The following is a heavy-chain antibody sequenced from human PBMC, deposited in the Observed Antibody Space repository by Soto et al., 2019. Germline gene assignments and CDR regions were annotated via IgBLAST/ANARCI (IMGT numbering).Heavy chain of an antibody. CDR3: ARSEMTYNWND. D-gene: IGHD1-20*01. V-gene: IGHV3-23*01. J-gene: IGHJ4*02. CDR1: GFTFRGDA. CDR2: ISGSGEMT. Sequence: EVQLLESGGDLVQPGGSLRLSCAASGFTFRGDAMSLVRQAPGKGLEWVSSISGSGEMTHYADSVKGRFTISRDNAKNTLYLQMESLRAEDTALYYCARSEMTYNWNDWGQGALVTVSS.